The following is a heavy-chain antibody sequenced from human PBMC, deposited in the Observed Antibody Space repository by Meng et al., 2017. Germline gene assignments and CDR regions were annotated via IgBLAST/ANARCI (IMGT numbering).Heavy chain of an antibody. CDR1: GFTFSSYS. V-gene: IGHV3-21*01. J-gene: IGHJ4*02. Sequence: GESLKISCAASGFTFSSYSMNWVRQAPGKRLEWVSSISSSSSYIYYADSVKGRFTISRDNAKNSLYLQMNSLRAEDTAVYYCARLAVAGIADYWGQGTLVTVSS. D-gene: IGHD6-19*01. CDR2: ISSSSSYI. CDR3: ARLAVAGIADY.